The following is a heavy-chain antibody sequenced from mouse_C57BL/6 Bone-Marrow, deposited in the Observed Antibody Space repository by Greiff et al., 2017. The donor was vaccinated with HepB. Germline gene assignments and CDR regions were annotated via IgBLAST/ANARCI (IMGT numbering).Heavy chain of an antibody. V-gene: IGHV10-1*01. D-gene: IGHD2-4*01. Sequence: DVMLVESGGGLVQPKGSLKLSCAASGFSFNTYAMNWVRQAPGKGLEWVARIRSKSNNYATYYADSVKDRFTISRDDSESMLYLQMNNLKTEDTAMYYCVRRGYDYGYFDYWGQGTTLTVSS. CDR2: IRSKSNNYAT. CDR3: VRRGYDYGYFDY. J-gene: IGHJ2*01. CDR1: GFSFNTYA.